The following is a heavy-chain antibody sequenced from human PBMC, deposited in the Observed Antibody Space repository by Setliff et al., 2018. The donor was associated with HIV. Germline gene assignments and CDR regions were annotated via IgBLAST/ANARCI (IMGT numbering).Heavy chain of an antibody. J-gene: IGHJ6*03. CDR3: ARAGSSGDHYYYYYMDV. D-gene: IGHD6-25*01. V-gene: IGHV4-4*02. Sequence: SETLSLTCAVSGGSISSSNWWSWVRQPPGKGLEWIGKIYHSGRTYYNPSLKSRVTISVDKSKNQFSLKLSSVTAADTAVYYCARAGSSGDHYYYYYMDVWGKGTTGTV. CDR2: IYHSGRT. CDR1: GGSISSSNW.